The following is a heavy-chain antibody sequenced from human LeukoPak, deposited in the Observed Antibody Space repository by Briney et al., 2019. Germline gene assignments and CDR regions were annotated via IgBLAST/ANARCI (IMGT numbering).Heavy chain of an antibody. J-gene: IGHJ5*02. CDR1: GGSFSSYY. CDR3: ASAYITMVRGVITVNWFDP. Sequence: SETLSLTCAVYGGSFSSYYWGWLRQPPGKGLEWIGSIYYRGSTYYNPSLKSRVTISVDTSKNQFSLKLSSVAAADTAVYYCASAYITMVRGVITVNWFDPWGQGTLVTVSS. CDR2: IYYRGST. V-gene: IGHV4-39*01. D-gene: IGHD3-10*01.